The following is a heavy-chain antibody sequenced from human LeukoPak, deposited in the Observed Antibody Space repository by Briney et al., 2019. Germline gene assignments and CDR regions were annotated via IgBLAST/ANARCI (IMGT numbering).Heavy chain of an antibody. CDR3: ARSIAARQGVDY. Sequence: ASVKVSCKASGYTFTSYDVNWVRQATGQGLEWMGWMNPNSGNTGYAQKFQGRVTITRNTSISTAYMELSSLRSEDTAVYYCARSIAARQGVDYWGQGTLVIVSS. J-gene: IGHJ4*02. D-gene: IGHD6-6*01. CDR1: GYTFTSYD. V-gene: IGHV1-8*03. CDR2: MNPNSGNT.